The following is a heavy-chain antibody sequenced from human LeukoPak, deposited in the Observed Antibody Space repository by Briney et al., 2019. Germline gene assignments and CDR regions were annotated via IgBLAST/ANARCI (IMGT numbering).Heavy chain of an antibody. J-gene: IGHJ4*02. CDR2: IYYSGST. CDR1: GGSISSYY. CDR3: ARHKETCSGDYCYLDYFDY. Sequence: PSETLSLTCTVSGGSISSYYWSWIRQPPGKGLEWIGYIYYSGSTNYNPSLENRVTISVDTSKKQFSLKLSSVTAADTAVYYCARHKETCSGDYCYLDYFDYWGQETLVTVSS. D-gene: IGHD2-15*01. V-gene: IGHV4-59*08.